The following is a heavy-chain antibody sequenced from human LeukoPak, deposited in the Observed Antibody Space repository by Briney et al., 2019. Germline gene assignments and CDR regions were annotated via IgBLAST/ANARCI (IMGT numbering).Heavy chain of an antibody. J-gene: IGHJ4*02. CDR3: ARAGKTYDSSGYGSVAFDY. Sequence: GGSLRLSCAASGFTFSDYYMSWLRQAPGKGLEGVSYISSSGSTIYYADSVKGRFTISRDNAKNSLYLQMNSLRSEDTAVYYCARAGKTYDSSGYGSVAFDYWGQGTLVTVSS. V-gene: IGHV3-11*01. D-gene: IGHD3-22*01. CDR1: GFTFSDYY. CDR2: ISSSGSTI.